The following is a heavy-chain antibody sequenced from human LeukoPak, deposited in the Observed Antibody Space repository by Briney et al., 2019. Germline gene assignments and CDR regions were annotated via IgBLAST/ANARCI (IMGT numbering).Heavy chain of an antibody. CDR3: ARAVGGESYYYYYYGVDV. CDR1: GFTFSSYA. CDR2: ISYDGGNK. D-gene: IGHD3-16*01. J-gene: IGHJ6*02. Sequence: PGRSLGLSCAASGFTFSSYAMHWVRQAPGKGLEWVAVISYDGGNKYYADSVKGRFTISRDNSKNTLYLQMNSLRAEDTAMYYCARAVGGESYYYYYYGVDVWGQGTTVTVSS. V-gene: IGHV3-30-3*01.